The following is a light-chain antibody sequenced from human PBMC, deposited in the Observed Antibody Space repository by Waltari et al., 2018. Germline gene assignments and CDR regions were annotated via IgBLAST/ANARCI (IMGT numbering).Light chain of an antibody. CDR1: SSNIGANS. V-gene: IGLV1-47*01. CDR3: AAWDDSLSGRV. J-gene: IGLJ3*02. CDR2: RDD. Sequence: QSVLTQPPSASGTPGLRVSISCPGSSSNIGANSVYWYQQLPGAAPKLLIYRDDQRPAGAPDRFSGSKSGTSASLAISGLRSADEADYYCAAWDDSLSGRVFGGGTKLTVL.